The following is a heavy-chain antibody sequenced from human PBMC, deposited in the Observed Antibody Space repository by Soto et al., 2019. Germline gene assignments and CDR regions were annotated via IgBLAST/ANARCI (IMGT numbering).Heavy chain of an antibody. J-gene: IGHJ5*02. D-gene: IGHD3-10*01. CDR2: IIPIFGTA. Sequence: QVQLVQSGAEVKKPGSSVKVSCKASGGTFSSYAISWVRQAPGQGLEWMGGIIPIFGTANYAQKFQGRVTITADESTSTAYMELSSLRSEDTAVYFCARGYYYGSGSYWWFDPWGQGTLVTVSS. V-gene: IGHV1-69*01. CDR3: ARGYYYGSGSYWWFDP. CDR1: GGTFSSYA.